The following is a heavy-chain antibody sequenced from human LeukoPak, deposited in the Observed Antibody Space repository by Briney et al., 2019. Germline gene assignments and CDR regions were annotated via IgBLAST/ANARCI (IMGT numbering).Heavy chain of an antibody. CDR2: ISGGGGST. CDR3: AKDQAQSLYGKDAFDI. J-gene: IGHJ3*02. D-gene: IGHD5/OR15-5a*01. CDR1: GFTFSSYA. Sequence: GGSLRPSCAASGFTFSSYAMSWVRQAPGKGLEWVSAISGGGGSTYYADSVKGRFTISRDNSKNTLYLQMNSLRAEDTAVYYCAKDQAQSLYGKDAFDIWGQGTMVTVSS. V-gene: IGHV3-23*01.